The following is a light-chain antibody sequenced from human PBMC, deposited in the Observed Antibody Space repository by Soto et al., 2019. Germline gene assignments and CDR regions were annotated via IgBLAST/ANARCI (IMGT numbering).Light chain of an antibody. CDR2: KAS. Sequence: DIQMTQSPSTLSTSVGDRVTITCRASQSVSTWLAWYQQKPGKVPNLLVYKASSLKTGGPSRFSGSGSGTEFTLTISGLQPDDFATYYCQQYDSYPFTFGQGTRREIK. J-gene: IGKJ5*01. V-gene: IGKV1-5*03. CDR1: QSVSTW. CDR3: QQYDSYPFT.